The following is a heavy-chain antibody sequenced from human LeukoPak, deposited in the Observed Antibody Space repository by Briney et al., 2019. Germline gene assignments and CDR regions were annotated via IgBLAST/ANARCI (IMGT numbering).Heavy chain of an antibody. V-gene: IGHV3-21*01. J-gene: IGHJ4*02. CDR1: GFTFSTYT. Sequence: GGSLRLSCEASGFTFSTYTMNWVRQAPGKGLEWVSSISSSSSSIYSADSVKGRFTISRDTAKNSLYLQMNSLRAEDTALYYCARGTTIAAGIFDYWGQGTLVTFSS. CDR3: ARGTTIAAGIFDY. D-gene: IGHD6-13*01. CDR2: ISSSSSSI.